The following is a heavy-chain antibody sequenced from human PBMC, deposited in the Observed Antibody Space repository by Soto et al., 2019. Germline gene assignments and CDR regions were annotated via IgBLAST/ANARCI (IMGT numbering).Heavy chain of an antibody. CDR3: AMIEYSSGSDY. CDR2: IFPIFGAT. CDR1: GGTFSSYP. J-gene: IGHJ4*02. V-gene: IGHV1-69*13. D-gene: IGHD6-19*01. Sequence: SVKVSCKASGGTFSSYPITWLRQAPGQGLEWLGGIFPIFGATNYAQRFEDRVTITADELTSTAYMELSSLRSEDTAVYYCAMIEYSSGSDYWGQGTLVTVSS.